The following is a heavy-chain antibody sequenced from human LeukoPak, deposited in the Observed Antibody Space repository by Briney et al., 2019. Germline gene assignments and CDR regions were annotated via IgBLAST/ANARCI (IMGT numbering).Heavy chain of an antibody. J-gene: IGHJ3*02. V-gene: IGHV3-7*01. CDR3: ARDLGDYYDSSGYGPDAFDI. CDR2: IKQDGSEK. D-gene: IGHD3-22*01. Sequence: GGSLRLSCAASGFTFSSYWMSWVRQAPGKGLEWVANIKQDGSEKYYVDSVKGRFTISRDNAKNSLYLQMNSLRAEDTAVYYCARDLGDYYDSSGYGPDAFDIWGQGTMVTVSS. CDR1: GFTFSSYW.